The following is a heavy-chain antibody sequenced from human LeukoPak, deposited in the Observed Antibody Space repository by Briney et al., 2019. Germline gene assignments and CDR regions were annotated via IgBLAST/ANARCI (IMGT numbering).Heavy chain of an antibody. CDR3: ARDGGYSSSSGY. V-gene: IGHV1-2*06. CDR2: INPNSGGT. CDR1: GYTFTGYY. J-gene: IGHJ4*02. Sequence: ASVTVSCKASGYTFTGYYMHWVWQAPGQGLEWMGRINPNSGGTNYAQKFQGRVTMTRDTSISTAYMELSRLRSDDTAVYYCARDGGYSSSSGYWGQGTQVTVSS. D-gene: IGHD6-6*01.